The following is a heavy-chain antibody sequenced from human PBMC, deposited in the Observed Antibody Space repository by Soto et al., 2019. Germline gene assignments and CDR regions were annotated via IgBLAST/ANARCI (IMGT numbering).Heavy chain of an antibody. CDR1: GGTFSSYP. J-gene: IGHJ5*02. Sequence: GASVKVSCKASGGTFSSYPINWVRQAPGQGLEWMGGIIPLFGTTHSAQKFQGRLTITADESTSTTYMELSTLRSEDTAVYYCASRPVMEVAQYGNWFDPWGQGTLVTVSS. D-gene: IGHD2-15*01. CDR2: IIPLFGTT. CDR3: ASRPVMEVAQYGNWFDP. V-gene: IGHV1-69*13.